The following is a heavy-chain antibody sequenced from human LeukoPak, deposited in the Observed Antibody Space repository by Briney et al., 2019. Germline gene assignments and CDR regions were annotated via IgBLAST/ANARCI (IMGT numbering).Heavy chain of an antibody. CDR1: GGSFSGYY. V-gene: IGHV4-34*01. Sequence: SETLSLTCAVYGGSFSGYYWNWIRQPPGKGLEWIGEINHSGSTNYNPSLKSRVTISVDTSKNQFSLKLSSVTAADTAVYYCARPRYCSGGSCYPGRFYYYGMDVWGQGTTATVPS. J-gene: IGHJ6*02. CDR3: ARPRYCSGGSCYPGRFYYYGMDV. CDR2: INHSGST. D-gene: IGHD2-15*01.